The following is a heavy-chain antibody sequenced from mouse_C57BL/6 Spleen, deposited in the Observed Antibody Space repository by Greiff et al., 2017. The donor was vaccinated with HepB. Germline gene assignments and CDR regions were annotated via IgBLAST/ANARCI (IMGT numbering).Heavy chain of an antibody. J-gene: IGHJ2*01. CDR1: GYTFTSYT. CDR2: INPSSGYT. Sequence: QVQLQQSGAELARPGASVKMSCKASGYTFTSYTMHWVKQRPGQGLEWIGYINPSSGYTKYNQKFKDKATLTADNSSSTAYMQLRSLTSEDSAVYSCASGIYYDSRFDYWGQGTTLTVSS. V-gene: IGHV1-4*01. D-gene: IGHD1-1*01. CDR3: ASGIYYDSRFDY.